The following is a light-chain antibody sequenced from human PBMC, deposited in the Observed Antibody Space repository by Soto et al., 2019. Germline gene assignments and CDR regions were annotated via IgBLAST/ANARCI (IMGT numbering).Light chain of an antibody. J-gene: IGKJ3*01. CDR3: QQFGSSPGFT. V-gene: IGKV3-20*01. CDR1: QSINSRY. CDR2: GAS. Sequence: EIVLTQSPGTLSLSPGERATLSCRASQSINSRYLAWYQQKPGQAPRLLIYGASSRATGIPDRFSGSGSGTYVTLIISILEPEDFAEYFCQQFGSSPGFTFGPGTIVDIK.